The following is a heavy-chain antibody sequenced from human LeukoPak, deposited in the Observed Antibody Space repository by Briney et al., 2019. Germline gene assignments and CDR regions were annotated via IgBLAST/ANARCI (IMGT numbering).Heavy chain of an antibody. J-gene: IGHJ3*02. Sequence: GGSLRLSCAASGFTFFDYGLSGVRQAPGKGLEWVSGLNWNGGGTDSADCVKGRFTNSRDNAKYSLYLQMNSLSAEDTALYYCARDKEVGATTAFDIWGQGTMVTVSS. CDR3: ARDKEVGATTAFDI. CDR2: LNWNGGGT. D-gene: IGHD1-26*01. CDR1: GFTFFDYG. V-gene: IGHV3-20*04.